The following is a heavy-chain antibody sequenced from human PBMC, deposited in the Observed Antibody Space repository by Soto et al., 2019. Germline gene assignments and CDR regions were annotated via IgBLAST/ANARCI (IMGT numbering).Heavy chain of an antibody. J-gene: IGHJ4*02. CDR2: ISAYNGNT. CDR3: ARDRPLEQWLVRESFREY. V-gene: IGHV1-18*04. Sequence: QVQLVQSGAEVKKPGASVKVSCKASGYTFTSYGISWVRQAPGQGLEWMGWISAYNGNTNYAQKLQGRVTMTTDTSTSTAYMELRSLRSDDTAVYYCARDRPLEQWLVRESFREYWGQGTLVTVSS. CDR1: GYTFTSYG. D-gene: IGHD6-19*01.